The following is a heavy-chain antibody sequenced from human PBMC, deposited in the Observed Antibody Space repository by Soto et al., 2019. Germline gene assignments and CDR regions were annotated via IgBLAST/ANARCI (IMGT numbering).Heavy chain of an antibody. J-gene: IGHJ6*03. D-gene: IGHD3-3*01. CDR1: GYTFTSYG. CDR3: ARNADDFLSGYYTGAHYYYMDV. Sequence: ASVKVSCKASGYTFTSYGISWVRQAPGQGLEWMGWISAYNGNTNYAQKLQGRVTMTTDTSTSTAYMELRSLRSDDTAVYHCARNADDFLSGYYTGAHYYYMDVWGKGTTVTVSS. CDR2: ISAYNGNT. V-gene: IGHV1-18*01.